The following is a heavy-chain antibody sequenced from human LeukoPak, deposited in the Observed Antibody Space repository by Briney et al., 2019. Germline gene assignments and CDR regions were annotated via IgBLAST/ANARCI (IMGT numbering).Heavy chain of an antibody. CDR2: VHHTGST. J-gene: IGHJ5*02. D-gene: IGHD7-27*01. Sequence: SETLSLTCNVSGYSISRGYYWGWIRQPPGKGLEWIGSVHHTGSTYYNPSLRSRVSISVDKSTNHISLEVTSVTAADTAVYYCARDWGFGNSEDWFDPWGQGTLVTVSS. V-gene: IGHV4-38-2*02. CDR3: ARDWGFGNSEDWFDP. CDR1: GYSISRGYY.